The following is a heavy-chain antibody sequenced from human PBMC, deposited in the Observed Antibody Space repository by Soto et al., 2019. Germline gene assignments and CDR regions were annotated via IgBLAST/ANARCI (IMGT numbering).Heavy chain of an antibody. CDR2: IYYSGST. CDR3: AREMVAAAGVNWFDP. CDR1: GGSISSGDYY. Sequence: SETLSLTCTVSGGSISSGDYYWSWIRQPPGKGLEWIGYIYYSGSTNYNPSLKSRVTISVDTSKNQFSLKLSSVTAADTAVYYCAREMVAAAGVNWFDPWGQGTLVTVSS. J-gene: IGHJ5*02. V-gene: IGHV4-61*08. D-gene: IGHD6-13*01.